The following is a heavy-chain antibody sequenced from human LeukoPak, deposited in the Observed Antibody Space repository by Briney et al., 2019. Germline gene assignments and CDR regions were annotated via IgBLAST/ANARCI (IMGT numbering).Heavy chain of an antibody. Sequence: SQTLSLTCAISGDSVSSNSAARNWIRQSPSRGLEWLGRTYYRSKWYNDYAVSVKSRITINPDTSKNQFSLQLNSVTPEDTAVYYCARGLVGNTYYYDSSGDDAFDIWGQGTMVTVSS. CDR3: ARGLVGNTYYYDSSGDDAFDI. CDR1: GDSVSSNSAA. D-gene: IGHD3-22*01. J-gene: IGHJ3*02. V-gene: IGHV6-1*01. CDR2: TYYRSKWYN.